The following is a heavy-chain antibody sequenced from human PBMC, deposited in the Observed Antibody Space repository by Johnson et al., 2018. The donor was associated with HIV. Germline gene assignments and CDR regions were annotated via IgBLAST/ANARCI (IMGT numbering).Heavy chain of an antibody. CDR1: GFTFSSYA. J-gene: IGHJ3*02. CDR2: ISGSGGST. D-gene: IGHD3-10*01. Sequence: VQLVESGGGLVQPGGSLRLSCAASGFTFSSYAMSWVRQAPGKGLEWVSAISGSGGSTNYADSVQGRFTISRDNSKNTVYLQMNTLRPEDTAVYYCARDRFGSGRPNAFDMWGQGTMVTVSS. CDR3: ARDRFGSGRPNAFDM. V-gene: IGHV3-23*04.